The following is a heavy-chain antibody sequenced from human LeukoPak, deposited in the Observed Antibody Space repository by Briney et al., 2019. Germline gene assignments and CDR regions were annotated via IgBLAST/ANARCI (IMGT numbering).Heavy chain of an antibody. Sequence: GGSLRLSCAASGFTVSSNYVSWVRQAPGKGLEWVSVIYSGGSTYYADSVRGRFTLSRDNAKNSLYLQMNSLRAEDTAVYYCARWPYSSSYYFDYWGQGTLVTVSS. V-gene: IGHV3-53*01. CDR2: IYSGGST. CDR1: GFTVSSNY. J-gene: IGHJ4*02. D-gene: IGHD6-6*01. CDR3: ARWPYSSSYYFDY.